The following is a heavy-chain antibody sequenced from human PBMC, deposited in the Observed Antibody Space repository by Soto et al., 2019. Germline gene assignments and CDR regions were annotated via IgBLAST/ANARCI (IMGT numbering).Heavy chain of an antibody. CDR3: ARGAPSSGYYFGLDY. D-gene: IGHD3-22*01. CDR2: IYYSGST. Sequence: SETLSLTCTVSGGSISSYYWSWIRQPPGKGLEWIGYIYYSGSTNYNPSLKSRVTISVDTSKNQFSLKLSSVTAADTAVYYCARGAPSSGYYFGLDYWGQGTLVTV. J-gene: IGHJ4*02. CDR1: GGSISSYY. V-gene: IGHV4-59*01.